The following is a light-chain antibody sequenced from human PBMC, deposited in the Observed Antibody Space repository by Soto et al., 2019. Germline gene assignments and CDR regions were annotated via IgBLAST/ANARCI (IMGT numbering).Light chain of an antibody. CDR3: QQYYSYPLYT. Sequence: AIRMTQSPSSFSASTGDRVTITCRASQGISSYLAWYQQKPGKAPKLLIYAASTLQRGVPSRFSGSGSGTDFTPTISCLESEDFATYYCQQYYSYPLYTFGQGTKLEIK. CDR2: AAS. J-gene: IGKJ2*01. CDR1: QGISSY. V-gene: IGKV1-8*01.